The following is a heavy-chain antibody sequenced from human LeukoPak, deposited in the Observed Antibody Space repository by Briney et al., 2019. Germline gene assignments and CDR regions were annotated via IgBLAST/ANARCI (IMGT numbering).Heavy chain of an antibody. CDR3: ARRDYYDSSAHYYY. Sequence: SETLSLTCTVSGGSITSSSYHWDWIRQPPGKGLEWIGSIYYSGSTYYNPSLKSRVTISVDTSKNQFSLKLSSVTAADTAVYYCARRDYYDSSAHYYYWGQGTLVTVSS. V-gene: IGHV4-39*01. CDR2: IYYSGST. CDR1: GGSITSSSYH. J-gene: IGHJ4*02. D-gene: IGHD3-22*01.